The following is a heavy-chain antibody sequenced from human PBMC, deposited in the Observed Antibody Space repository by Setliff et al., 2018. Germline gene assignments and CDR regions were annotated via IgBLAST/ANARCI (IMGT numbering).Heavy chain of an antibody. CDR2: IIPIFGTA. V-gene: IGHV1-69*13. Sequence: AASVKVSCKASGDTFSSSAISWVRQAPGQGLEWMGGIIPIFGTANYAQKFQGRVTITADESTSTAYMELSSLRSEDTAVYYCARDGDNYYDSSGYYLNHAFDIWGQGTMVTVSS. CDR1: GDTFSSSA. D-gene: IGHD3-22*01. CDR3: ARDGDNYYDSSGYYLNHAFDI. J-gene: IGHJ3*02.